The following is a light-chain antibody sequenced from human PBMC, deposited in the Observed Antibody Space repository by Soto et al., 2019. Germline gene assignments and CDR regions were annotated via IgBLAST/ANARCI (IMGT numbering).Light chain of an antibody. Sequence: EIVMTQSPATLSVSPGERATLSCSASQSVSSNLAWYQQKPGQAPRLLIYGASTRATDIPGRFSGSGSGTEFTLTISSLQSEDFAVYYCQQYNNWPLFTFGPGNKVDIK. CDR3: QQYNNWPLFT. CDR2: GAS. J-gene: IGKJ3*01. V-gene: IGKV3-15*01. CDR1: QSVSSN.